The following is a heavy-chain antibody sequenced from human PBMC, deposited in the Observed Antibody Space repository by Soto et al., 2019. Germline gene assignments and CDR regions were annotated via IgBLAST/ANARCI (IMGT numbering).Heavy chain of an antibody. J-gene: IGHJ4*02. CDR2: IYPSGST. CDR1: GGSISGHS. CDR3: VRGRSYSVYDF. Sequence: PSETLSRTCTVSGGSISGHSWIWIRQPAGKGLEWIGHIYPSGSTSYNPSLRSRVTMSLDTSSNQIFLNLTSVTAADTAVFYCVRGRSYSVYDFWGPGTLVTVSS. V-gene: IGHV4-4*07. D-gene: IGHD5-12*01.